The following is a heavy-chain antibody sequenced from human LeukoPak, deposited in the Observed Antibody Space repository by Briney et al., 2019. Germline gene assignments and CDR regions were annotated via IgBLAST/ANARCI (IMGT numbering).Heavy chain of an antibody. D-gene: IGHD6-19*01. J-gene: IGHJ4*02. Sequence: GGSLRLSCAASGFTFSSYWMHWVGQAPGKGLVWVARINSDGSSTNYADSVKGRFTISRDNAKNTLYLQMNSLRAEDTAVYYCANAGSSSGWYFDYWGQGTLVTVSS. V-gene: IGHV3-74*01. CDR1: GFTFSSYW. CDR3: ANAGSSSGWYFDY. CDR2: INSDGSST.